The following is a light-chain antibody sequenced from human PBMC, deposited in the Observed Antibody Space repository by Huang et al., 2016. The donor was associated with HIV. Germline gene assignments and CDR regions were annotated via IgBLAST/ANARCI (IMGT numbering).Light chain of an antibody. CDR2: WAS. J-gene: IGKJ4*01. Sequence: DIVMTQSPDSLAVSLGERATINCKSSQSVLYSSNNNNYLAWYQQKPGQPPQLLIYWASTRESGVPDRFSGSGSGTDFTLTISSLQAEDVAVYYCQQYYSTLTFGGGTKVEIK. CDR1: QSVLYSSNNNNY. CDR3: QQYYSTLT. V-gene: IGKV4-1*01.